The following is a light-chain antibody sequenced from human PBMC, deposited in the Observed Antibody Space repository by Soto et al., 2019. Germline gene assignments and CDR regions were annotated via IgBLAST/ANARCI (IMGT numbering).Light chain of an antibody. CDR3: QHYNSYSEA. CDR2: KAS. V-gene: IGKV1-5*03. CDR1: QTISSW. Sequence: DIQMTQSPSTLSGSVGDRVTITFRASQTISSWLAWYQQKPGKAPKLLIYKASTFKSGVPSRFSGSGSGTEFTLTISSLQPDDFATYYCQHYNSYSEAFGQGTKVDI. J-gene: IGKJ1*01.